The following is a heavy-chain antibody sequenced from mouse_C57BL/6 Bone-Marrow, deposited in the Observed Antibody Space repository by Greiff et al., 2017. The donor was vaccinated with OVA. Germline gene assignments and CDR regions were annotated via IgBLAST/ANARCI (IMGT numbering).Heavy chain of an antibody. CDR2: INYDGSST. J-gene: IGHJ2*01. CDR3: ARAFNYFDY. Sequence: VMLVESEGGLVQPGSSMKLSCTASGFPFSDYYMAWVRQVPEKGLEWVANINYDGSSTYYLDSLKSRFIISGDNAKNILYLQMSSLKSEDTATYYCARAFNYFDYWGKGTTLTVSS. V-gene: IGHV5-16*01. CDR1: GFPFSDYY.